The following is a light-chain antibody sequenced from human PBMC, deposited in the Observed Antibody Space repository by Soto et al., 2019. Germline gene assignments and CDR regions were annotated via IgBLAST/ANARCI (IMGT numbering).Light chain of an antibody. CDR1: SSDVGGYNY. Sequence: QSALTQPASVSGSPGQPITISCTGTSSDVGGYNYVSWYQQHPGKAPKLMIYEVTNRPSGVSNRFSGSKSGNTASLTISGLQADDEADYYCSSFTSSSTWVFGGGTQLTVL. CDR2: EVT. CDR3: SSFTSSSTWV. J-gene: IGLJ3*02. V-gene: IGLV2-14*01.